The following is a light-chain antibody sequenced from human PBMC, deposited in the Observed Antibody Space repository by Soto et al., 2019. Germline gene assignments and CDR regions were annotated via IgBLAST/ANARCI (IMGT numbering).Light chain of an antibody. V-gene: IGKV3-11*01. CDR2: DAS. J-gene: IGKJ2*03. CDR1: QSVSSY. CDR3: QQRSNWPG. Sequence: EIVLTQSPATLSLSPGERATLSCRASQSVSSYLAWYQQKPGQAPRLFIYDASNRATGIPARFSGSGSGTDFTLTISSLEPEDFAVYYCQQRSNWPGFGQGTKLEIK.